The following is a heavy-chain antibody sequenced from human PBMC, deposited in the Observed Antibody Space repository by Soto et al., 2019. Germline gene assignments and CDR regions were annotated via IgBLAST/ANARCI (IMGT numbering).Heavy chain of an antibody. CDR3: AREEITYYYDSSGYNYYYYGMDV. Sequence: VAVIWYDGSNKYYADSVKGRFTISRDNSKNTLYLQMNSLRAEDTAVYYCAREEITYYYDSSGYNYYYYGMDVWGQGTTVTVSS. D-gene: IGHD3-22*01. CDR2: IWYDGSNK. J-gene: IGHJ6*02. V-gene: IGHV3-33*01.